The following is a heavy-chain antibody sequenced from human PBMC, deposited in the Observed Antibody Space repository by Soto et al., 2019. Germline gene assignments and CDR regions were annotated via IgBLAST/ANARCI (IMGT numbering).Heavy chain of an antibody. J-gene: IGHJ5*02. V-gene: IGHV3-74*01. D-gene: IGHD2-15*01. CDR3: AREFCSGGNCYTYYFDP. CDR2: INTDGSNT. Sequence: GGSLRLSCAASGLTFNRYWMHWVRHAPGKGLVWVSHINTDGSNTNYADSVKGRFTISRVNAKSTLFLQMNSLRDEDTAVYYCAREFCSGGNCYTYYFDPWGQGIPVTVSS. CDR1: GLTFNRYW.